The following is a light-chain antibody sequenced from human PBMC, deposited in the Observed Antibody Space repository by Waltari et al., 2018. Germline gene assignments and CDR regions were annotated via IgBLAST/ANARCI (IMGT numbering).Light chain of an antibody. Sequence: SALTHPASVSGSPGQSIPIPCTGTSSVVGSYTFVSCYQQPPGKAPKPMIYEGSKRPSGVSNRFSGSKSCNTAALTIAGLQAEDEADYYCCSYTAGSTWVFGGGTKLTVL. V-gene: IGLV2-23*01. CDR1: SSVVGSYTF. CDR3: CSYTAGSTWV. J-gene: IGLJ3*02. CDR2: EGS.